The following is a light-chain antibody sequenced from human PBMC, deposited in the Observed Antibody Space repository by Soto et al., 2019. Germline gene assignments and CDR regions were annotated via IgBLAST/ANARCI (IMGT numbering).Light chain of an antibody. J-gene: IGLJ3*02. CDR2: NSS. V-gene: IGLV1-44*01. Sequence: QSVLIQPPSTSATPGQRVTFSCSGSASNIGNNAVNWYQHLPGAAPKLVIYNSSQRPSGVPDRFSGSRSGTSASLVLSGLLSEDEGVYYCATWDDSVRGQVFGCGTKLIVL. CDR3: ATWDDSVRGQV. CDR1: ASNIGNNA.